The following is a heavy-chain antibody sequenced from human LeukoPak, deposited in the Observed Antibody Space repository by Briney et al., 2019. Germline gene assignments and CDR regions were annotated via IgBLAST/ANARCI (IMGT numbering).Heavy chain of an antibody. J-gene: IGHJ6*03. CDR1: GGTFSSYA. CDR3: AREGPIIAARPYYYYYYYMDV. CDR2: IIPIFGTA. V-gene: IGHV1-69*01. Sequence: PGSSVKVSCKASGGTFSSYAISWVRQAPGQGLEWMGGIIPIFGTANYGQKFQGRVTITADESTSTAYMELSSLRSEDTAVYYCAREGPIIAARPYYYYYYYMDVWGKGTTVTVSS. D-gene: IGHD6-6*01.